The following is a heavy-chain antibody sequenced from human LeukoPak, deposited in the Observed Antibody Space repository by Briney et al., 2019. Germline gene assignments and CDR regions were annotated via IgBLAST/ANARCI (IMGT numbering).Heavy chain of an antibody. V-gene: IGHV3-49*03. CDR3: GRDLKGDCRGTSCYGGIDY. J-gene: IGHJ4*02. CDR1: GFTFGDYA. D-gene: IGHD2-2*01. CDR2: IRAKPYGGTT. Sequence: HTGRSLILSCIASGFTFGDYALSWFRQAPGKGLEWVGFIRAKPYGGTTEYAASVRGRFSISRDDSTSFAYLQMNSLQTEDTAVYYCGRDLKGDCRGTSCYGGIDYWGQGSLVTVSS.